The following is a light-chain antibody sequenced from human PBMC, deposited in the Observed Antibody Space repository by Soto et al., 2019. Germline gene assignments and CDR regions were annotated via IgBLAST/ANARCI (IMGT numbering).Light chain of an antibody. V-gene: IGLV1-44*01. Sequence: QPVLTQPPSASGTLGQRVTISCSGRRSNVGTNLVNWYQQLPGTAPKLLIYAHIQRPSGVPDRFSGSTSGTSASLAISGLQSEDEADYYCAVWDDGLNGYVFGTGTKVTVL. CDR1: RSNVGTNL. CDR2: AHI. CDR3: AVWDDGLNGYV. J-gene: IGLJ1*01.